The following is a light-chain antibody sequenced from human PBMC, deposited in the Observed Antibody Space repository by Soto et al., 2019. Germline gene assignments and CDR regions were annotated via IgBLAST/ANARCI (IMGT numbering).Light chain of an antibody. CDR1: QSVSNY. J-gene: IGKJ4*01. V-gene: IGKV3-11*01. Sequence: EIVLTQSPATLSLSPGERATLSCRASQSVSNYLGWYQQKSGQAPRLLISDVSKRATGIPARFSGSGSGTAFTLTIISLEPEDFAIYYCQHRVNWPTFGGGTKVEIK. CDR3: QHRVNWPT. CDR2: DVS.